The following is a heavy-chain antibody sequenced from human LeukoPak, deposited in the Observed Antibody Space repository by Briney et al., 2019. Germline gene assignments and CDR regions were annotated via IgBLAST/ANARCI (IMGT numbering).Heavy chain of an antibody. CDR2: INHSGST. D-gene: IGHD3-3*01. CDR3: ARGFYDFWSGDAFDI. J-gene: IGHJ3*02. CDR1: GGSFSGYY. V-gene: IGHV4-34*01. Sequence: SETLSLTCAVYGGSFSGYYWSWIRQPPGKGLEWIGEINHSGSTNCNPSLKSRVTISVDTSKNQFSLKLSSVTAADTAVYYCARGFYDFWSGDAFDIWGQGTMVTVSS.